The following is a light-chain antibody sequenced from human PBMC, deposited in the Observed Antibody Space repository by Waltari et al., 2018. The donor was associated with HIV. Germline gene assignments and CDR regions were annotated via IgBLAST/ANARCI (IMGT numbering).Light chain of an antibody. J-gene: IGLJ1*01. Sequence: SYVLTQPPSVSVAPGQTARITCGGNNIGSKRVHWYQQKAGQAPVLVVYDGSDRPSGVPERFAGSKSGTTATLSISRVEAGDEADYYCHVWDRSSDHHVFGTGTKVTVL. CDR2: DGS. V-gene: IGLV3-21*02. CDR3: HVWDRSSDHHV. CDR1: NIGSKR.